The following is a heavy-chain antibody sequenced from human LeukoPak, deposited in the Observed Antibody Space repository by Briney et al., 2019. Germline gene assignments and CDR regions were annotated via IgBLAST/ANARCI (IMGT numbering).Heavy chain of an antibody. J-gene: IGHJ3*02. CDR2: FDPEDGET. Sequence: SGXXLTELSMHWVRQAPGKGLEXMGGFDPEDGETIYAQKFQGRVTITEERSTDTAYMELSSLRSEDTAVYYCATLNTMADAFDIWGQGTMVTVSS. D-gene: IGHD3-10*01. CDR1: GXXLTELS. V-gene: IGHV1-24*01. CDR3: ATLNTMADAFDI.